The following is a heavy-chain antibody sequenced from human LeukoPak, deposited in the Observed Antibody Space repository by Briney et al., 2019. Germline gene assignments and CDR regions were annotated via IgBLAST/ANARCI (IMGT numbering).Heavy chain of an antibody. Sequence: SETLSLTCAVYGGSFSGYYWSWIRQPPGKGLEWIGSIYHSGSTYYNPSLKSRVTISVDTSKNQFSLKLSSVTAADTAVYYCAYTDMVRGAPPAFDIWGQGTMVTVSS. CDR2: IYHSGST. D-gene: IGHD3-10*01. J-gene: IGHJ3*02. V-gene: IGHV4-34*01. CDR1: GGSFSGYY. CDR3: AYTDMVRGAPPAFDI.